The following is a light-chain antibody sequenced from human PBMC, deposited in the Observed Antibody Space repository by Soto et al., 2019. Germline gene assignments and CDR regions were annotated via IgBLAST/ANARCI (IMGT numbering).Light chain of an antibody. CDR3: QQYGSSPRT. CDR1: QSLSSTY. J-gene: IGKJ1*01. V-gene: IGKV3-20*01. CDR2: GAS. Sequence: EIVLTQSPCTLSLSPGERVTLSCRASQSLSSTYLAWYQQKPGQAPRLLIYGASIRATGIPDRFSGSGSGTDFTLSISRLEPEDFAVYYCQQYGSSPRTFGQGTEVEIK.